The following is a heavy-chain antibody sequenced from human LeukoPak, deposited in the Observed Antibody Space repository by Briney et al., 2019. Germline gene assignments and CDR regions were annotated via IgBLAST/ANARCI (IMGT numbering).Heavy chain of an antibody. CDR1: GFTFSNYA. V-gene: IGHV3-30*02. CDR3: AREGCSGGTCYLDTFDI. D-gene: IGHD2-15*01. J-gene: IGHJ3*02. CDR2: IRYDGSNK. Sequence: GGSLRLSCAASGFTFSNYAIHWVRQAPGKGLEWVAFIRYDGSNKYYVDSVKGRFTISRDNSKNTLYLQMNSLRAEDTAVYYCAREGCSGGTCYLDTFDIWGQGTMVTVSS.